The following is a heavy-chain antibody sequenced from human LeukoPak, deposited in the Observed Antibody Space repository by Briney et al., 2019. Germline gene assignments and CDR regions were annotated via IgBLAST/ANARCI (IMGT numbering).Heavy chain of an antibody. CDR1: GFTFSSYW. CDR2: INTDGSIT. J-gene: IGHJ4*02. D-gene: IGHD5-12*01. CDR3: ATGLPNYFDY. V-gene: IGHV3-74*01. Sequence: GGSLRLSCAASGFTFSSYWMHWVRQAPGKGLVWVSHINTDGSITTYADSVKGRFTISRDNAKNTLYLQMNSLRAEDTAVYYCATGLPNYFDYWGQGILVTVSS.